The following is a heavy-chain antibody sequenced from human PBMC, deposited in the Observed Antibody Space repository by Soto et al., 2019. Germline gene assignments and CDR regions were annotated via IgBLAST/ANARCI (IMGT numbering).Heavy chain of an antibody. V-gene: IGHV3-15*01. J-gene: IGHJ4*02. CDR3: ARDPSHSYYTLFYYFDY. Sequence: GGSLRLSCAASGFTFSNAWMTWVRQAPGKGLEWVGRIKSKTDGGTTDYAAPVKGRFTISRDDSKNTLYLQMNSLKTEDTAVYYCARDPSHSYYTLFYYFDYWGQGTRVTVSS. CDR2: IKSKTDGGTT. D-gene: IGHD1-26*01. CDR1: GFTFSNAW.